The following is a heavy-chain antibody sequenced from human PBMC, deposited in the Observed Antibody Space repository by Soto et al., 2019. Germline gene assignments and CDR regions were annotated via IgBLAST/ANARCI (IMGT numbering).Heavy chain of an antibody. Sequence: GGSLRLSCAASGFTFSSYAMSWVRQAPGKGLEWVSAISGSGGSTYYADSVKGRFTISRDNSKNTLYLQMNSLRAEDTAVYYCAKDEGGYYGSGVSEDYWGQGTLVTVSS. CDR1: GFTFSSYA. J-gene: IGHJ4*02. CDR2: ISGSGGST. V-gene: IGHV3-23*01. CDR3: AKDEGGYYGSGVSEDY. D-gene: IGHD3-10*01.